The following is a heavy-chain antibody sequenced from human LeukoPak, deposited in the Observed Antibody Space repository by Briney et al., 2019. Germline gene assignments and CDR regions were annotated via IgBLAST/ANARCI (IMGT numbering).Heavy chain of an antibody. CDR1: GGSFSGYY. V-gene: IGHV4-34*01. CDR2: INYSGST. J-gene: IGHJ4*02. CDR3: ARGSDTAAGLY. D-gene: IGHD6-13*01. Sequence: PSETLSLTCAVYGGSFSGYYWSWIRQPPGKGLEWIGEINYSGSTNYNPSLKSRVSISVDSSKNQFSLKVSSVTAADTAVYYCARGSDTAAGLYWGQGTLVTVSS.